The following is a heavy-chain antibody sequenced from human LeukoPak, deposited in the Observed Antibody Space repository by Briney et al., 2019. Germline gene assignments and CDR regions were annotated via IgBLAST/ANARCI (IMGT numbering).Heavy chain of an antibody. CDR2: INPNSGGT. D-gene: IGHD3-10*01. V-gene: IGHV1-2*02. CDR3: ARDFWFGELLYSYFDY. CDR1: GYTFTGYY. Sequence: ASVKVSCKASGYTFTGYYMHWARQAPGQGLEWMGWINPNSGGTNYAQKFQGRVTMTRDTSISTAYMELSRLRSDDTAVYYCARDFWFGELLYSYFDYWGQGTLVTVSS. J-gene: IGHJ4*02.